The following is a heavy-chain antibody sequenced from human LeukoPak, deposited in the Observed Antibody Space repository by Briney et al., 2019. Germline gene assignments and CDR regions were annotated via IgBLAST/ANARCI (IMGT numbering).Heavy chain of an antibody. CDR2: ISSFSSTI. Sequence: GGSLRLSCAASGFTFSSYEMNWVRQAPGKGLEWVSYISSFSSTIYYADSVMGRFTISRDNAKNSLYLQMNSLRAEDTALYYCASGGIYYGAAFGFWGQGTLVTVSS. CDR1: GFTFSSYE. J-gene: IGHJ4*02. CDR3: ASGGIYYGAAFGF. D-gene: IGHD1-26*01. V-gene: IGHV3-48*03.